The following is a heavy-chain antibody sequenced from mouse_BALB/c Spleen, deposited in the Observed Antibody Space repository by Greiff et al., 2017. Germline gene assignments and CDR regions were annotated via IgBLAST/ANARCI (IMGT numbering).Heavy chain of an antibody. CDR2: ISYSGST. V-gene: IGHV3-2*02. CDR3: ARGWLLRRYYAMDY. J-gene: IGHJ4*01. D-gene: IGHD2-3*01. Sequence: EVKLVESGPGLVKPSQSLSLTCTVTGYSITSDYAWNWIRQFPGNKLEWMGYISYSGSTSYNPSLKSRISITRDTSKNQFFLQLNSVTTEDTATYYCARGWLLRRYYAMDYWGQGTSVTVSS. CDR1: GYSITSDYA.